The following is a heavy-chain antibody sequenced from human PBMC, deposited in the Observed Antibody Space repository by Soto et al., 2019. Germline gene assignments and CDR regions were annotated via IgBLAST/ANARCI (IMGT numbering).Heavy chain of an antibody. J-gene: IGHJ6*02. Sequence: PSETLSLTCTVSGGSITSGDYYWSWIRQPPGKGLEWIGYIYYSGSTYHNPSLKSRVTISEDTSKNQFSLKLSSVTAADTAVYYCARALIQLWPHYYYGMDVWGQGTTVTVSS. D-gene: IGHD5-18*01. V-gene: IGHV4-30-4*01. CDR3: ARALIQLWPHYYYGMDV. CDR1: GGSITSGDYY. CDR2: IYYSGST.